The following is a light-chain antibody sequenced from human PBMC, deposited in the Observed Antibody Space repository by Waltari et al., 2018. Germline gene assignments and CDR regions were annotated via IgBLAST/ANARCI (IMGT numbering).Light chain of an antibody. CDR3: QQYFSTPIT. J-gene: IGKJ5*01. CDR2: WAS. V-gene: IGKV4-1*01. Sequence: DIVMTQSPDSLAVSLGERATIKCKSSQSVFYSSNNKNYLAWYQQKPGQLPNLLIYWASTRGSGVPDRVSGSGSGTDFTLTISSLQAEDVAVYYCQQYFSTPITFGQGTRLEIK. CDR1: QSVFYSSNNKNY.